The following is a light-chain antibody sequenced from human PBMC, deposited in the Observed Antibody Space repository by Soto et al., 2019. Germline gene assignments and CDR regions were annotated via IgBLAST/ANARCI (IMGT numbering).Light chain of an antibody. Sequence: AIRMTQSPSSFSASTGDRVTITCRASQGISSYLAWYQQKPGKAPKLLIYAASTLQSGVPSRFSGSGSGKDFTLTLSCLQSEDFATYYCQQYYSYSSFGGGTKVEIK. J-gene: IGKJ4*01. CDR2: AAS. V-gene: IGKV1-8*01. CDR1: QGISSY. CDR3: QQYYSYSS.